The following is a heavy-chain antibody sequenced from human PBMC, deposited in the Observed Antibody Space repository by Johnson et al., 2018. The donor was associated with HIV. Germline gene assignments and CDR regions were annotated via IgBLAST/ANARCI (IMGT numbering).Heavy chain of an antibody. D-gene: IGHD4-17*01. J-gene: IGHJ3*02. CDR1: GFTFSSYV. Sequence: EVKLLESGGGLVQPGGSLRLSCAASGFTFSSYVMNWVRQAPGKGLEWVSTASASVGWTYYADSVKGRFTISRDNSKNTLYLHMNSLRAEDTAMYFCAKDLGDYGDSGRYAFDIWGQGAMVTVSS. CDR2: ASASVGWT. V-gene: IGHV3-23*01. CDR3: AKDLGDYGDSGRYAFDI.